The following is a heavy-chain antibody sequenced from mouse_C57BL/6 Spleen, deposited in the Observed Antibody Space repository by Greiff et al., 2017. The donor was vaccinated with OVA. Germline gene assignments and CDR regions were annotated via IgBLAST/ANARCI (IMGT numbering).Heavy chain of an antibody. V-gene: IGHV1-26*01. CDR2: INPNNGGT. D-gene: IGHD1-1*01. CDR1: GYTFTDYY. J-gene: IGHJ2*01. Sequence: EVQLQQSGPELVKPGASVKISCKASGYTFTDYYMNWVKQSHGKSLEWIGDINPNNGGTSYNQKFKGKATLTVDKSSSTAYMQLSSLTSEDSAVYYCARFITTVYFDYWGQGTTLTVSS. CDR3: ARFITTVYFDY.